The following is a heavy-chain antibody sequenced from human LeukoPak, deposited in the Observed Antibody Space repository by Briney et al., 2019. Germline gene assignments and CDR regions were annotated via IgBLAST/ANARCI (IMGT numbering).Heavy chain of an antibody. J-gene: IGHJ5*02. CDR1: GFTVSSIH. Sequence: GGSLRLSCAASGFTVSSIHMVWVRQAPGKGLEWVSVTYTGGNSYYADSVKGRFTISRDNSKNTLYLQMNSLRAEDTAVYYCAKGARPYHSSGWYTWFDPWGQGTLVTASS. D-gene: IGHD6-19*01. CDR2: TYTGGNS. CDR3: AKGARPYHSSGWYTWFDP. V-gene: IGHV3-53*01.